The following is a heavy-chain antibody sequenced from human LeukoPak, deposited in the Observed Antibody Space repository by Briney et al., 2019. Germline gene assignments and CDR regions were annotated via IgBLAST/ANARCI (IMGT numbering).Heavy chain of an antibody. V-gene: IGHV4-39*01. CDR3: GRQRAGATDY. J-gene: IGHJ4*02. CDR1: GGSISSTTYY. Sequence: SETPSLTCTVSGGSISSTTYYWGWIRQPPGKGLEWIGSIYYSGTTSYNPSLKSRVTVSVATSKNQFSLKLSSVTAADTGVYYCGRQRAGATDYWGQGTLVTVSS. CDR2: IYYSGTT. D-gene: IGHD1-26*01.